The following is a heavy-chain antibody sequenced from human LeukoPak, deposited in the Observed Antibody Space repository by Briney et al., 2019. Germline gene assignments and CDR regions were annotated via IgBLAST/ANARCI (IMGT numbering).Heavy chain of an antibody. D-gene: IGHD3-22*01. V-gene: IGHV4-31*03. CDR3: ASSSPQYFDTSGYPLLFDY. Sequence: PSETLSLTCTVSGGSISSGGYYWSWVRQHPGKGLEWIGYIIYSGRSYSHPSLRSRVTISVDTSKNQFSLKLSSVTAADTAVYFCASSSPQYFDTSGYPLLFDYWGQGALVTVSS. CDR1: GGSISSGGYY. CDR2: IIYSGRS. J-gene: IGHJ4*02.